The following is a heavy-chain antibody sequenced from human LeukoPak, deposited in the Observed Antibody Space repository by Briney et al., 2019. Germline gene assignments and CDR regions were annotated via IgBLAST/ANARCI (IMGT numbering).Heavy chain of an antibody. D-gene: IGHD1-1*01. CDR3: AKDLGELERRGWFDP. Sequence: GGSLRLSCAASGFTFSDYAMSWVRQAPGKGLEWVSAISGSGGSTYYADSVKGRFTISRDNSKNTLYLQMNSLRAEGTAVYYCAKDLGELERRGWFDPWGQGTLVTVSS. V-gene: IGHV3-23*01. J-gene: IGHJ5*02. CDR1: GFTFSDYA. CDR2: ISGSGGST.